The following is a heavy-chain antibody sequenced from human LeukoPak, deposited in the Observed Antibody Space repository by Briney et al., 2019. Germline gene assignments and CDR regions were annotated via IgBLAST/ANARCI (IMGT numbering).Heavy chain of an antibody. J-gene: IGHJ5*02. D-gene: IGHD2-21*01. Sequence: SETLSLTCTVSGGSVNSISYYWGWIRQPPGKGLEWIGTVYYRGNTYYNPTLRSRVTISVDTSKSQFSLKVTSVTAADTAVYYCVRRRDCTSSSCYSGYFDPWGQGTLVTVSS. V-gene: IGHV4-39*01. CDR3: VRRRDCTSSSCYSGYFDP. CDR2: VYYRGNT. CDR1: GGSVNSISYY.